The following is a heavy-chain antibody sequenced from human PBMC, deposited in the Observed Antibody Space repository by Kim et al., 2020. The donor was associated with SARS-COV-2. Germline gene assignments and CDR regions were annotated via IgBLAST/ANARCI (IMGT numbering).Heavy chain of an antibody. D-gene: IGHD2-21*02. V-gene: IGHV4-30-4*01. CDR3: ARGPPIGGVDCYSH. CDR2: IYYTGSS. J-gene: IGHJ4*02. Sequence: SETLSLTCTVSGGSISSGDYYWSWIRQPPGKGLEWIGYIYYTGSSHYNPSLNSRVTISIDTSKNQFSLKLSSVTAADTAVYYCARGPPIGGVDCYSHWGQGTLVTVSS. CDR1: GGSISSGDYY.